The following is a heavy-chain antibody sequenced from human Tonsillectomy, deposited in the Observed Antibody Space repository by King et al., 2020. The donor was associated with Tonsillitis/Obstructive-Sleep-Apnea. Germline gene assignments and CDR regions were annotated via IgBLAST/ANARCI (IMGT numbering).Heavy chain of an antibody. CDR2: IYYSGST. J-gene: IGHJ4*02. CDR3: ARDRYCSSTSCYPYYFDY. Sequence: QLQESGPGLVKPSETLSLTCTVSGGSVSSGSYYWSWIRQPPGQGLEWIGYIYYSGSTNYNPSLKSRVTISVDTSKNQFSLKLSSVTAADTAVYYCARDRYCSSTSCYPYYFDYWGQGTLVTVSS. V-gene: IGHV4-61*01. D-gene: IGHD2-2*01. CDR1: GGSVSSGSYY.